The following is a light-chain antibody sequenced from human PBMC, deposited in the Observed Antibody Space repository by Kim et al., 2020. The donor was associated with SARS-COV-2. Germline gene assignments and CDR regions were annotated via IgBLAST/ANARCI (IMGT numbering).Light chain of an antibody. V-gene: IGKV3-20*01. CDR2: RAS. Sequence: SPGERATHSCRASQSVGSNYLAWYQQKPGQAPSLLISRASSRVSGIPDRFSGSGSETDFTLTISRLEPEDFAVYYCQQYGSSPLTFGGGTKVDIK. CDR3: QQYGSSPLT. CDR1: QSVGSNY. J-gene: IGKJ4*01.